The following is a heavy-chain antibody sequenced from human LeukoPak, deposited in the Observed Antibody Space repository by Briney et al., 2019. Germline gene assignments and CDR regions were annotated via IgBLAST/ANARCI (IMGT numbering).Heavy chain of an antibody. CDR3: ARERVPSSSRYHYYYGMDV. V-gene: IGHV3-33*01. J-gene: IGHJ6*02. CDR2: IWYDGSNK. CDR1: GFTFSSYG. D-gene: IGHD6-13*01. Sequence: GGSLRLSCAASGFTFSSYGMHWVRQAPGKGLEWVAVIWYDGSNKYYADSVKGRFTISRDNSKNTLYLQMNSLRAEDTAVYYCARERVPSSSRYHYYYGMDVWGQGTTVTVSS.